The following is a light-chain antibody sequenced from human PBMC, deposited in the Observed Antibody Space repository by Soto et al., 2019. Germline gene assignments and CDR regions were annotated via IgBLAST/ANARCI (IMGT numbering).Light chain of an antibody. V-gene: IGKV1-39*01. J-gene: IGKJ1*01. Sequence: DIQMTQSPSSLSASVGDRVTISCRASQSISSYFNWYQQKPGKVPKLLIYATSSLQSGVPSRFSGSGSGTDFTLTISNLHPEDSATYYCQRSYYSWTFGKGTKADIK. CDR1: QSISSY. CDR2: ATS. CDR3: QRSYYSWT.